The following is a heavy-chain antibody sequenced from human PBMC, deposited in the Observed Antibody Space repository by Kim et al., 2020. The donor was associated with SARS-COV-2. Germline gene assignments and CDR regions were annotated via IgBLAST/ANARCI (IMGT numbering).Heavy chain of an antibody. J-gene: IGHJ4*02. V-gene: IGHV4-34*01. CDR1: GGSFSGYY. CDR3: ARGLGPLGDY. CDR2: INHSGST. Sequence: SETLSLTCAVYGGSFSGYYWSWIRQPPGKGLEWIGEINHSGSTNYNPSLKSRVTISVDTSKNQFSLKLSSVTAADTAVYYCARGLGPLGDYWGQGTLVTVSS. D-gene: IGHD7-27*01.